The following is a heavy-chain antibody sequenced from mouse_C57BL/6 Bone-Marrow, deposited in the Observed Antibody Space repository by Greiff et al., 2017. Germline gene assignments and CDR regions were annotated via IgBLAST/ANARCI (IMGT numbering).Heavy chain of an antibody. CDR3: ARKYYYAMDY. J-gene: IGHJ4*01. CDR1: GYTFTDYY. V-gene: IGHV7-3*01. CDR2: IRNKANGYTT. Sequence: EVHLVESGGGLVQPGGSLSLSCAASGYTFTDYYMSWVRQPPGKALEWLGFIRNKANGYTTEYSASVKGRFTISRDTSQSILYLQMNSLGAEDSATYYCARKYYYAMDYWGQGTSVTVSS.